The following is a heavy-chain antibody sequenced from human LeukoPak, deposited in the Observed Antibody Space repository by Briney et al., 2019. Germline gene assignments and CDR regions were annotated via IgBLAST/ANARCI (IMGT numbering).Heavy chain of an antibody. CDR2: IYPTDSDT. CDR1: GYRFISYW. V-gene: IGHV5-51*01. J-gene: IGHJ3*02. CDR3: ARGVQVQPYDAFDI. D-gene: IGHD4/OR15-4a*01. Sequence: GESLKISCKGSGYRFISYWIGWVRKMPGKGLEWMGIIYPTDSDTRYSPSFQGQVTMSADKSISTAYLQWSSLKASDTAMYYCARGVQVQPYDAFDIWGQGTMVTVSS.